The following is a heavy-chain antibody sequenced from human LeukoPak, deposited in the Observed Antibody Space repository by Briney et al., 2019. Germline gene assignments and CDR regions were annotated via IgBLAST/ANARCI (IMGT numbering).Heavy chain of an antibody. D-gene: IGHD3-10*01. CDR2: INPNSGGT. Sequence: ASVKVSCKASGYTFTGYYMHWVRQAPGQGLEWMGWINPNSGGTNYAQKLQGRVTMTTDTSTSTAYMELRSLRSDDTAVYYCARVPITMVRGVIITLDYWGQGTLVTVSS. CDR1: GYTFTGYY. J-gene: IGHJ4*02. V-gene: IGHV1-2*02. CDR3: ARVPITMVRGVIITLDY.